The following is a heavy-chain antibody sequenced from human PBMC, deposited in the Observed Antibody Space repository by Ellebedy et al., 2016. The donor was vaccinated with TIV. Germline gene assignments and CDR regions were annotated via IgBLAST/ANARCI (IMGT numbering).Heavy chain of an antibody. J-gene: IGHJ1*01. V-gene: IGHV3-74*01. D-gene: IGHD1-26*01. CDR1: GFTFSNYW. Sequence: GESLKISXAASGFTFSNYWIHWFRQVPGQGLAWLSRINGDGSSTNYADSVKGRFTISRDNAKNTGYLQMDSLRAEDSAVYYCVDSGSSPPYFQHWGQGTLVTVSS. CDR3: VDSGSSPPYFQH. CDR2: INGDGSST.